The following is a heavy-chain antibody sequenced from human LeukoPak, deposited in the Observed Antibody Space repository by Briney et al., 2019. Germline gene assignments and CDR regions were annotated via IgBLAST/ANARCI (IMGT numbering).Heavy chain of an antibody. CDR1: GGSISSSNW. D-gene: IGHD2-2*01. CDR3: ARESCSSTSCFYPRGVYYYYMDV. Sequence: SETLSLTCAVSGGSISSSNWWSWVRQPPGKGLEWIGEIYHSGSTNYNPSLKSRVTISVDKSKNQFSLKLSSVTAADTAVYYCARESCSSTSCFYPRGVYYYYMDVWGKGTTVTVSS. CDR2: IYHSGST. J-gene: IGHJ6*03. V-gene: IGHV4-4*02.